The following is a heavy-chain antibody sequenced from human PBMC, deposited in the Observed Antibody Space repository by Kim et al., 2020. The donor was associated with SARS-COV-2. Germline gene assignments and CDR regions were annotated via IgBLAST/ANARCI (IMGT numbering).Heavy chain of an antibody. Sequence: SETLSLTCAVYGGSFSGYYWSWIRQPPGKGLEWIGEINHSGSTNYNPSLKSRVTISVDTSKNQFSLKLSSVTAADTAVYYCARGSFTVTTRFIGSGWFDPWGQGTLVTVSS. CDR2: INHSGST. J-gene: IGHJ5*02. D-gene: IGHD4-17*01. CDR3: ARGSFTVTTRFIGSGWFDP. V-gene: IGHV4-34*01. CDR1: GGSFSGYY.